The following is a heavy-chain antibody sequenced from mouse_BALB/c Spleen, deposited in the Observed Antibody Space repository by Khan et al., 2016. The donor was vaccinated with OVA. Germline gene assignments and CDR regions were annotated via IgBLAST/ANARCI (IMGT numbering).Heavy chain of an antibody. J-gene: IGHJ1*01. CDR3: ARRAYYANWYFDV. CDR2: ISYSGST. D-gene: IGHD1-1*02. V-gene: IGHV3-2*02. Sequence: VQLKESGPGLVKPSQSLSLTCTVTGYSITSDYAWNWIRQFPGNKLEWMGYISYSGSTSYNPSLKSRISITRDTSKNQFFLQLNSVTTGDTATYYCARRAYYANWYFDVWGAGTTVTASS. CDR1: GYSITSDYA.